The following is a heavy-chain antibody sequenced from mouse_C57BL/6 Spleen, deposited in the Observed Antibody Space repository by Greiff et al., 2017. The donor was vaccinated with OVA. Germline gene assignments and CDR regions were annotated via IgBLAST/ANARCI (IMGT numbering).Heavy chain of an antibody. CDR1: GFSLTSYG. Sequence: VQLQQSGPGLVAPSQSLSITCTVSGFSLTSYGVSWVRQPPGKGLEWLGVIWGDGSTNYHSALISRLSISKDNSKSQVFLKLNSLQTDDTATYYCAQVITTVDYYAMDYWGQGTSVTVSS. D-gene: IGHD1-1*01. CDR3: AQVITTVDYYAMDY. J-gene: IGHJ4*01. V-gene: IGHV2-3*01. CDR2: IWGDGST.